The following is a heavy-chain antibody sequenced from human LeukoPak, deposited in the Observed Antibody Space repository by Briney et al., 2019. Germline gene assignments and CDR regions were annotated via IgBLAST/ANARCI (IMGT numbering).Heavy chain of an antibody. CDR2: ISSSGSTI. V-gene: IGHV3-11*04. Sequence: GGSLRLSSAASGFTFSDYYMSWIRQAPGKGLEWVSYISSSGSTIYYADSVKGRFTISRDNAKNSLYLQMNSLRAEDTAVYYCASDCSGGSCYDAFDIWGQGTMVTVSS. CDR3: ASDCSGGSCYDAFDI. D-gene: IGHD2-15*01. CDR1: GFTFSDYY. J-gene: IGHJ3*02.